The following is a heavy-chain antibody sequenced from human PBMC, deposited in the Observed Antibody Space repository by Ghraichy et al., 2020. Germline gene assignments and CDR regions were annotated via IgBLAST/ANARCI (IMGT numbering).Heavy chain of an antibody. D-gene: IGHD5-18*01. Sequence: GGSLRLSCAASGFTFSIYWMHWVRQAPGKGLVWVSGINSDGGTTNYADSVKGRFTISRDNAKNTLYLQMNSLRAEDTAVYYCARIGRGYSDFDYWGQGTLVTVSS. CDR1: GFTFSIYW. V-gene: IGHV3-74*01. CDR2: INSDGGTT. CDR3: ARIGRGYSDFDY. J-gene: IGHJ4*02.